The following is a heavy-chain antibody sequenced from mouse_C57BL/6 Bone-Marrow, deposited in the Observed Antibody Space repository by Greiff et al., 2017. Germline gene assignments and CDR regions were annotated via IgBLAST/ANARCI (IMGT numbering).Heavy chain of an antibody. D-gene: IGHD1-1*01. Sequence: VQLQESGPELVKPGASVKLSCKASGYTFTSYVINWVKQRPGQGLEWIGRIYPRDGSTKYNEKFKGKATLTVDTSSSTAYMELHSLTSEDSAVYFCARSPITTVAYFDYWGQGTTLTGSS. J-gene: IGHJ2*01. CDR3: ARSPITTVAYFDY. CDR1: GYTFTSYV. V-gene: IGHV1-85*01. CDR2: IYPRDGST.